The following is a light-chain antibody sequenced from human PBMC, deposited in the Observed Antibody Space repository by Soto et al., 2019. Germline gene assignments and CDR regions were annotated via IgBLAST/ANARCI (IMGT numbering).Light chain of an antibody. CDR2: SAS. J-gene: IGKJ1*01. Sequence: EIVLTQSPGTLSLSPGERATLSCRASQSVSANNLAWYQQKAGQAPRLLIYSASSRATGIPDRFSGSGSGTDFTLTISRLEPEDLAVYYCQQHGSSPRTFGRGTKVEIK. CDR3: QQHGSSPRT. V-gene: IGKV3-20*01. CDR1: QSVSANN.